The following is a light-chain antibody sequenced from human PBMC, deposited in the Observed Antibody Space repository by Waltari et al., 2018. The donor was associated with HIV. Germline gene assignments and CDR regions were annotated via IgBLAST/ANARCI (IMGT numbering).Light chain of an antibody. Sequence: QTVVTQEPSFSVSPGGAITLTCALNSGSVSTSYSPSWSQQTPGQAPRNVLYSTNTRSSGVPDRFSGSSLGNKAVLTIAGAQTEDEGDYYCVLYRGSGSGLFGGGTRLTVL. V-gene: IGLV8-61*01. CDR1: SGSVSTSYS. CDR3: VLYRGSGSGL. CDR2: STN. J-gene: IGLJ2*01.